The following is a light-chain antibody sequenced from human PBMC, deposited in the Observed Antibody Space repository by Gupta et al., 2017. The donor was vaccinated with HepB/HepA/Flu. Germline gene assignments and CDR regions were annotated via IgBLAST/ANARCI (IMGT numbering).Light chain of an antibody. CDR3: QQYSLSPLT. J-gene: IGKJ4*01. Sequence: EFVFTQSPGTLSLSPGERATLSCRASQSITSTYLAWYQQKPGQAPRLLIYGASSRATGIPDRFSGSGSGTDFTLTISRLEPEDFAVYYCQQYSLSPLTFGGGTKVEIK. CDR2: GAS. CDR1: QSITSTY. V-gene: IGKV3-20*01.